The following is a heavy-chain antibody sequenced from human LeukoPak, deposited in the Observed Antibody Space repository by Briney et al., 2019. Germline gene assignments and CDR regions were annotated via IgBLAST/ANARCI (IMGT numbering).Heavy chain of an antibody. D-gene: IGHD3-10*01. CDR3: ARHGLTAGWFDP. CDR2: IYHSGST. CDR1: GYSISSGYY. V-gene: IGHV4-38-2*02. J-gene: IGHJ5*02. Sequence: PSETLSLTCTVSGYSISSGYYWDWIRQPPGKGLEWIGSIYHSGSTNYNPSLKSRVTISVDTSKNQFSLKVSSVTAADTAVYYCARHGLTAGWFDPWGQGTLVTVSS.